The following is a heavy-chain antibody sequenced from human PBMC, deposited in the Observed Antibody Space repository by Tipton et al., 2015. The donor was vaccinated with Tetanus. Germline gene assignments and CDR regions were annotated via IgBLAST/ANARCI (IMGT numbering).Heavy chain of an antibody. D-gene: IGHD3-3*01. Sequence: TLSLTCVVYGGSFGHYYWTWIRQPPGKGLEWIGEINHDGRTTYTSSLKSRVTISVDTSKNQFSLKLSSVTAADTAVYYCARHTNFWSGYYIVYWGQGTLVTVSS. CDR2: INHDGRT. V-gene: IGHV4-34*01. J-gene: IGHJ4*02. CDR1: GGSFGHYY. CDR3: ARHTNFWSGYYIVY.